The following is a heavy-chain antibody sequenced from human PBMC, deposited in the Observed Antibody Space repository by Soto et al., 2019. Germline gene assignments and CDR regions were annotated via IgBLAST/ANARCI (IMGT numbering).Heavy chain of an antibody. V-gene: IGHV3-21*01. D-gene: IGHD1-1*01. J-gene: IGHJ4*02. CDR1: AFTFVSHT. Sequence: EAHLVESGGGLVKPGGSLELSFKASAFTFVSHTMNWFRQAPGKGREWVSSIDSGGSRTFYADTVKGRFTISRDNAKNSLFLQMNSLRAEDTAVYFCTREVQPGVRREYDYWGQGTLVTVSS. CDR2: IDSGGSRT. CDR3: TREVQPGVRREYDY.